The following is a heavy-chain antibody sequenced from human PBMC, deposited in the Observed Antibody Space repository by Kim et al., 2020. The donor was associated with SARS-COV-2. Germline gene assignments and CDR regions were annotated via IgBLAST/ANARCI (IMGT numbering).Heavy chain of an antibody. V-gene: IGHV6-1*01. J-gene: IGHJ5*02. CDR1: GDSVSSNSAA. CDR3: AEESYGSGSYSDWFDP. Sequence: SQTLSLTCAISGDSVSSNSAAWNWIRQSPSRGLEWLGRTYYRSKWYNDYAVSVKSRITINPDTSKNQFSLQLNSVTPEDTAVYYCAEESYGSGSYSDWFDPWGQGTLVTVSS. D-gene: IGHD3-10*01. CDR2: TYYRSKWYN.